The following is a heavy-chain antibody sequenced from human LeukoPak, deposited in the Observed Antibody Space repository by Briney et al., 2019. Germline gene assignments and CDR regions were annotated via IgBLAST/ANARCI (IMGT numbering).Heavy chain of an antibody. J-gene: IGHJ4*02. CDR1: GGSISGGGYY. Sequence: TSETLSLTCTVSGGSISGGGYYWSWIRQPPGKGLEWIGYIYHSGSTYYNPSLKSRVTISVDRSKNQFSLKLSSVTAADTAVYYCARETYYDFWSGYYPNDYWGQGTLVTVSS. D-gene: IGHD3-3*01. CDR3: ARETYYDFWSGYYPNDY. V-gene: IGHV4-30-2*01. CDR2: IYHSGST.